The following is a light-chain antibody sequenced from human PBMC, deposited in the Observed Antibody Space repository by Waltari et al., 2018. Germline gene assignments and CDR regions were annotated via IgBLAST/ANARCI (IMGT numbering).Light chain of an antibody. CDR1: QRISSN. CDR3: QQSHSTPIT. Sequence: DIQMTQSPSSLFASVGDRVTITCRASQRISSNLNWYQQKPGKAPNLLIYAASSLQSGVPSRFSGSGFGTDFTLSIRNLQPEDFATYYCQQSHSTPITFGQGTRLEIK. CDR2: AAS. V-gene: IGKV1-39*01. J-gene: IGKJ5*01.